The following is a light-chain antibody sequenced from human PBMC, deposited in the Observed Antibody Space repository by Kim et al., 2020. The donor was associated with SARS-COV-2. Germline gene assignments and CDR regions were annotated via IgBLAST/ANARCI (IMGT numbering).Light chain of an antibody. CDR2: SNN. CDR3: AAWDDSLNGVV. Sequence: GQRVTISCPGSSSNIGRNTVNWYQQLPGTAPKLLIYSNNQRPSGVPDRFSGSRSGTSASLAISGLQSEDEADYYCAAWDDSLNGVVFGGGTQLTVL. J-gene: IGLJ2*01. CDR1: SSNIGRNT. V-gene: IGLV1-44*01.